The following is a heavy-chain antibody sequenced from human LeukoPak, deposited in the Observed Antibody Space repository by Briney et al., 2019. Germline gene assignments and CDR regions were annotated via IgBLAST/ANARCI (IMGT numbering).Heavy chain of an antibody. J-gene: IGHJ5*02. CDR2: IYYSGST. CDR1: GGSISSSSYY. V-gene: IGHV4-39*07. Sequence: KTSETLSLTCTVSGGSISSSSYYWGWLRQPPGKGLEWIGSIYYSGSTYYNPSLKSRVTITVDTSKNQFSLKLSSVTAAVTALYYCAIEYSSSSGGNWFDPCGQGTLVTVSS. D-gene: IGHD6-6*01. CDR3: AIEYSSSSGGNWFDP.